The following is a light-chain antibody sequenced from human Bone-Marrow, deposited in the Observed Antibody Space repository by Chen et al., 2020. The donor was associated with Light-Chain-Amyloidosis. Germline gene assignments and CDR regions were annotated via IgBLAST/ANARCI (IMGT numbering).Light chain of an antibody. V-gene: IGLV3-21*02. CDR2: AAS. CDR1: NIGSTS. CDR3: QVWDRSSDRPV. Sequence: SYVLTQPSSVSVAPGQTATIACGGNNIGSTSVHWYQQTPGQAPLLVVYAASDRPSGIPERLSGSNSWNTATRTIRRVETGDEADYYCQVWDRSSDRPVFGGGTKLTVL. J-gene: IGLJ3*02.